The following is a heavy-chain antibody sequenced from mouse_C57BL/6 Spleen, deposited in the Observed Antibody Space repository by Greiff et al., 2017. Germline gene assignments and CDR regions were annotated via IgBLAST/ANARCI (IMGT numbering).Heavy chain of an antibody. Sequence: EVQGVESGGGLVKPGGSLKLSCAASGFTFSSYAMSWVRQTPEKRLEWVATISDGGSYTYYPDNVKGRFTISRDNAKNNLYLQMSHLESEDTAMYYCASIYDGYYWYFDVWGTGTTVTVSS. CDR1: GFTFSSYA. J-gene: IGHJ1*03. CDR2: ISDGGSYT. V-gene: IGHV5-4*01. CDR3: ASIYDGYYWYFDV. D-gene: IGHD2-3*01.